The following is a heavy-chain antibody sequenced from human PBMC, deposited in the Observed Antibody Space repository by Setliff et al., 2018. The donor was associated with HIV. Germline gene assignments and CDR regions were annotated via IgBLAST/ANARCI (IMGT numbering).Heavy chain of an antibody. V-gene: IGHV1-69*04. CDR2: IIPIFGMA. CDR1: GYIFSVYL. CDR3: ARAEFLGPESDFDI. D-gene: IGHD3-10*01. Sequence: SVKVSCKASGYIFSVYLMHWVRQAPGQGLEWMGRIIPIFGMANYARKFQGRVTITADKSTSTAYLELSSLTYDDTAIYYCARAEFLGPESDFDIWGQGTMVTVSS. J-gene: IGHJ3*02.